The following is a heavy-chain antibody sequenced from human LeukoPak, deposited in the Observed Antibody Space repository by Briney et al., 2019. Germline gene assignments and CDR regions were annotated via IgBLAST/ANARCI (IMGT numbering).Heavy chain of an antibody. J-gene: IGHJ4*02. CDR2: ISASGHAT. CDR1: GFTFSSYA. Sequence: GGSLRLSCAASGFTFSSYAMSWVHQAPGKGLEAPGKGLEWVSTISASGHATYYPDSVRGRITISRDNSKSTLHLQMDSLRAEDSALYYCAKWPEGATPKFHHWGQGTLVTVSS. V-gene: IGHV3-23*01. D-gene: IGHD1-26*01. CDR3: AKWPEGATPKFHH.